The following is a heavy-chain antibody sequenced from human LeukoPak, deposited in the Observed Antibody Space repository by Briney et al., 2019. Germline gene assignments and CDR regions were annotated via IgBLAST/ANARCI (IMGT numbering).Heavy chain of an antibody. J-gene: IGHJ4*02. CDR3: ARGYYDILTGYCPPDY. D-gene: IGHD3-9*01. V-gene: IGHV4-31*03. Sequence: SETLSLTCTVSGGSISSGGYYWSWIRQHPGKCLEWIGYIYYSGSTYYNPSLKSRVTISVDTSKNQSSLKLSSVTAADTAVYYCARGYYDILTGYCPPDYWGQGTLVTVSS. CDR2: IYYSGST. CDR1: GGSISSGGYY.